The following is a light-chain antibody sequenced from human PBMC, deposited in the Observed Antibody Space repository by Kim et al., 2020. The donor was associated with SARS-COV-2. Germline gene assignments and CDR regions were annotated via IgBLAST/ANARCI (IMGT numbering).Light chain of an antibody. J-gene: IGLJ2*01. CDR3: QSYDSSLSDVV. Sequence: RVTICCTGISSNSGAGYDVHRYQQLPGTAPKLLIYGNSNRPSGVPDRFSGSKSGTSASLAITGLQAEDEADYYCQSYDSSLSDVVFGGGTQRTVL. CDR1: SSNSGAGYD. V-gene: IGLV1-40*01. CDR2: GNS.